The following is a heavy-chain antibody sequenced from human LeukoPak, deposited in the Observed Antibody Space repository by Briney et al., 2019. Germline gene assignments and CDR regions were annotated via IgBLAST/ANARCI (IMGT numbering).Heavy chain of an antibody. CDR2: IYYSGST. D-gene: IGHD3-10*01. CDR3: ARDRGSHADY. J-gene: IGHJ4*02. Sequence: SETLSLTCTVSGGSISSSSYYWGWIRQPPGKGLEWIGSIYYSGSTYYNPSLKSRVTISVDTSKNQFSLKLSSVTAADTAVYYCARDRGSHADYWGQGTLVTVSS. CDR1: GGSISSSSYY. V-gene: IGHV4-39*07.